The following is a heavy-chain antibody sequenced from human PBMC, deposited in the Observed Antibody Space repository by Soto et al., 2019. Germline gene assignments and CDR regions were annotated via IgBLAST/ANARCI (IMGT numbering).Heavy chain of an antibody. J-gene: IGHJ4*02. CDR1: GYTFSNYG. D-gene: IGHD3-10*01. CDR2: ISGYNGLT. CDR3: ARDEGIRGFDS. Sequence: QVQLVQSGDEVKKSGASVKVSCKASGYTFSNYGISWVRQAPGQGLEWMGWISGYNGLTAYAQNVQGRVTMTIDTPKRTVFMELTSLRSNDTAVDYCARDEGIRGFDSWGQGTLVTVSS. V-gene: IGHV1-18*04.